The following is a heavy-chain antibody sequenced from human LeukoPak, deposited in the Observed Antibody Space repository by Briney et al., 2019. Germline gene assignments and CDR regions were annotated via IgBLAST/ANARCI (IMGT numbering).Heavy chain of an antibody. V-gene: IGHV3-11*01. CDR2: ISSDNSTT. CDR3: ARQGYCSRGSCYWSGWFDP. D-gene: IGHD2-15*01. J-gene: IGHJ5*02. CDR1: GFTFSDYY. Sequence: GGSLRLSCVVSGFTFSDYYMSWIRQAPGKGLEWVSYISSDNSTTYYADSVKGRFTVSRDNAKDSLYLQMNSLRAEDTAVYYCARQGYCSRGSCYWSGWFDPWGQGTLVTVS.